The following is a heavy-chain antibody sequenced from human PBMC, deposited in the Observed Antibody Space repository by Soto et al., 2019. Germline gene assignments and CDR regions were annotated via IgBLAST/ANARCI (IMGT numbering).Heavy chain of an antibody. CDR3: ARGLTIFGVVIIPVSNNWFDP. CDR2: INHSGST. V-gene: IGHV4-34*01. J-gene: IGHJ5*02. CDR1: GGSFSGYY. D-gene: IGHD3-3*01. Sequence: SETLSLTCAVYGGSFSGYYWSWIRQPPGKGLEWIGEINHSGSTNYNPSLKRRATKSVDTSKNQFSLKLSSVTAADTVVYYCARGLTIFGVVIIPVSNNWFDPWGQGTLVTVSS.